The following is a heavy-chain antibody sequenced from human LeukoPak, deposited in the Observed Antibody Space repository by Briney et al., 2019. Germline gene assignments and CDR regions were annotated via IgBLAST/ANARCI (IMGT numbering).Heavy chain of an antibody. D-gene: IGHD3-10*01. Sequence: SGGSLRLSCAASGFTFSSYAMNWVRQAPGKGLEWVSAISGSGRSTFYADSVKGRFTISRDNSKNTLYLQMNSLRAEDTAVYYCAKDGVGPSFDYWGQGTLVTVSS. J-gene: IGHJ4*02. CDR2: ISGSGRST. CDR3: AKDGVGPSFDY. V-gene: IGHV3-23*01. CDR1: GFTFSSYA.